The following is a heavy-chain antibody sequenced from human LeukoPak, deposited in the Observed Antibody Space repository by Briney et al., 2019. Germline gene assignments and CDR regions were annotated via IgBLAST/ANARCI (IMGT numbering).Heavy chain of an antibody. J-gene: IGHJ5*02. CDR1: GFTFSSYE. CDR3: ARDLAAGNWFDP. CDR2: ISSSGSTI. D-gene: IGHD6-25*01. Sequence: GGSLRLSCAASGFTFSSYEMNWVRQAPGKGLEWVSYISSSGSTIYYADSVKGRFTISRDNAKSSVYLQMNSLRAEDTAVYYCARDLAAGNWFDPWGQGTLVTVSS. V-gene: IGHV3-48*03.